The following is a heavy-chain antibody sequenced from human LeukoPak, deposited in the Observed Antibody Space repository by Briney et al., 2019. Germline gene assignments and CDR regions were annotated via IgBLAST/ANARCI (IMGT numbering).Heavy chain of an antibody. V-gene: IGHV4-61*02. CDR3: ARAVVSERSSSDY. D-gene: IGHD6-6*01. CDR2: IYTSGST. CDR1: GGSISSGSYY. J-gene: IGHJ4*02. Sequence: SQTLSLTCTVSGGSISSGSYYWSWIRQPAGKGLEWIGRIYTSGSTNYNPSLKSRVTISVDTSKNQFSLKLSSVTAADTAVYYCARAVVSERSSSDYWGQGTLVTVSS.